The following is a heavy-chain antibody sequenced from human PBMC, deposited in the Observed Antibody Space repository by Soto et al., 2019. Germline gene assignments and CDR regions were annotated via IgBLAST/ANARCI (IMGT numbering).Heavy chain of an antibody. D-gene: IGHD2-8*01. CDR2: INPRDSAV. CDR3: ARPPYPQDVCYHTYDI. V-gene: IGHV5-51*01. CDR1: SYTFGAYW. J-gene: IGHJ3*02. Sequence: GECLKSSVKSFSYTFGAYWIGLVPQMPGKGLEWMGVINPRDSAVKYSPPFEGAITISADKSNNTAFLQWRSLKASDTAMYYCARPPYPQDVCYHTYDIWGQGTMVTVSS.